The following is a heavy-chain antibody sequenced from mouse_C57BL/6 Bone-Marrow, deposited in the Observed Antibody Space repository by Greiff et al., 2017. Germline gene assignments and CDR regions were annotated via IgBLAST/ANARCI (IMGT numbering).Heavy chain of an antibody. CDR1: GFSFNTYA. D-gene: IGHD2-1*01. J-gene: IGHJ4*01. CDR3: VRGNLYYAMDY. Sequence: EVQLVESGGGLVQPKGSLTLSCAASGFSFNTYAMNWVRQAPGKGLEWVARIRSKSNNYATYYADTVKDRFTISRDDSESMLYLQMNNLKTEDTAMYYCVRGNLYYAMDYWGQGTSVTVSS. V-gene: IGHV10-1*01. CDR2: IRSKSNNYAT.